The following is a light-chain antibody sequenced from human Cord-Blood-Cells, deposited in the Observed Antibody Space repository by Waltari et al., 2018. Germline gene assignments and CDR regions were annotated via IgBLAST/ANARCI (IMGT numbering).Light chain of an antibody. Sequence: QSALTQPRSVSGSPGQSVTISCTGTSSDVGGYNYVSWYQQHPGKAPKPMIYDVSNMPSGGPARFSASKSGNTASRTISGLQAEDEADYYCCSYAGSYTWVFGGGTKLTVL. J-gene: IGLJ3*02. V-gene: IGLV2-11*01. CDR1: SSDVGGYNY. CDR2: DVS. CDR3: CSYAGSYTWV.